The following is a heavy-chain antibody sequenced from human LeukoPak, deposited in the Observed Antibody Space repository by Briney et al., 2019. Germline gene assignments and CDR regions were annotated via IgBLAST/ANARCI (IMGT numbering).Heavy chain of an antibody. Sequence: SETLSLTCTVSGGSISSSNYYWSGIRQPPGKELEWIASINYGGTTYYNPSLKSRVTISVDTSKNQFSLRLSSVTAADTAVYFCVRYVVFGSGKYYFDYWGQGSLVTVSS. CDR3: VRYVVFGSGKYYFDY. J-gene: IGHJ4*02. D-gene: IGHD3-10*01. CDR1: GGSISSSNYY. V-gene: IGHV4-39*01. CDR2: INYGGTT.